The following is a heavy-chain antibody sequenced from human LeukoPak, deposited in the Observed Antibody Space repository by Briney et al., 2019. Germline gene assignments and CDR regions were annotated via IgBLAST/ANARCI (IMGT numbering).Heavy chain of an antibody. CDR2: INHSGST. CDR1: GVTFSDYY. CDR3: RRHGRIVVVPAAMRSVDYYYMDV. Sequence: SETLSLTCAVYGVTFSDYYWSWIRQPPGKGLEWIGEINHSGSTNYNPSLKSRVTISVDTSKNQFSLKLSAVTAADTAVSYCRRHGRIVVVPAAMRSVDYYYMDVWGKGTTVTVSS. V-gene: IGHV4-34*08. J-gene: IGHJ6*03. D-gene: IGHD2-2*01.